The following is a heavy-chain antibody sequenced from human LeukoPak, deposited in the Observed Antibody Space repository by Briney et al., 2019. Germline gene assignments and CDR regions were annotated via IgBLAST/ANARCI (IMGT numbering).Heavy chain of an antibody. J-gene: IGHJ4*02. V-gene: IGHV1-69*13. Sequence: SVKVSCKASGGTFSSYAISWVRQAPGQGLEWMGGIIPIFGTANYAQKFQGRVTTTADESTSTAYMELSSLRSEDTAVYYCARLDSFRLPGNYWGQGTLVTVSS. CDR3: ARLDSFRLPGNY. D-gene: IGHD1-14*01. CDR2: IIPIFGTA. CDR1: GGTFSSYA.